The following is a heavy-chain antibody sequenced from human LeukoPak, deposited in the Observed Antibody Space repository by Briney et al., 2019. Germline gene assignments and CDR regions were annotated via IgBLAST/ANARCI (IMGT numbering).Heavy chain of an antibody. D-gene: IGHD2-2*01. CDR1: GYTFTSYG. CDR2: MSAYNGNT. Sequence: ASVKVSCKASGYTFTSYGISWVRQATGQGLEWMGWMSAYNGNTNYAQKRQGRVTMTTDTSTTTAYMELRSLRSDDTAVYYCARGGGDIVVVPAAWVNWFDPWGQGTLVTVSS. J-gene: IGHJ5*02. CDR3: ARGGGDIVVVPAAWVNWFDP. V-gene: IGHV1-18*01.